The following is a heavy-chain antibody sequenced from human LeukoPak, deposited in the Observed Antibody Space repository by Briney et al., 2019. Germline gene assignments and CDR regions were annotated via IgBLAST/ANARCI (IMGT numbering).Heavy chain of an antibody. CDR1: GFTVSTNY. CDR2: VYMGGTT. CDR3: ARGLLRDGYTYTYSFDY. Sequence: GGSLRLSRTASGFTVSTNYMNWVRQAPGKGLEWVSVVYMGGTTYYADSVKGRFTISRDSTKNTIYLQMNNLRAEDTAVYYCARGLLRDGYTYTYSFDYWGRGALVTVSS. J-gene: IGHJ4*02. V-gene: IGHV3-66*01. D-gene: IGHD5-18*01.